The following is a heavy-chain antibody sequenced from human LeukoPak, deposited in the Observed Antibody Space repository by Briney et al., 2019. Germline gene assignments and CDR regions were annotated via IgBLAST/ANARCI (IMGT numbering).Heavy chain of an antibody. CDR3: ARDRYSGSYRDY. V-gene: IGHV4-59*01. CDR1: GGSISSYY. CDR2: ICYSGST. J-gene: IGHJ4*02. D-gene: IGHD1-26*01. Sequence: SETLSLTCTVSGGSISSYYWSWIRQPPGKGLEWIGYICYSGSTNYNPSRKSRVTISVDASKNQFSLKLSSVTAADTAVYYCARDRYSGSYRDYWGQGTLVTVSS.